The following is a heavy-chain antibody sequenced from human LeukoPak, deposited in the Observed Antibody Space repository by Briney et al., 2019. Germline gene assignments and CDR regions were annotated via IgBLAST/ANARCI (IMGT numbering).Heavy chain of an antibody. CDR3: ARETIAAAGDYYYYYGMDV. J-gene: IGHJ6*02. V-gene: IGHV3-21*01. D-gene: IGHD6-13*01. Sequence: GGSLRLSCAASGFTFSSYAMNWVRQAPGKGLEWVSSISSSSYIYYADSVKGRFTISRDNAKNSLYLQMNSLRAEDTAVYYCARETIAAAGDYYYYYGMDVWGQGTTVTVSS. CDR2: ISSSSYI. CDR1: GFTFSSYA.